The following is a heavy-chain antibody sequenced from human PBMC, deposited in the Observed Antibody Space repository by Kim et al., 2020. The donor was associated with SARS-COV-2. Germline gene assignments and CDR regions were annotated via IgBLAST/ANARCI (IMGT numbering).Heavy chain of an antibody. D-gene: IGHD6-13*01. J-gene: IGHJ5*02. CDR3: ARGIAAVGSRWFDP. V-gene: IGHV4-34*01. CDR1: GGSFSGYY. CDR2: INHSGST. Sequence: SETLSLTCAVYGGSFSGYYWSWIRQPPGKGLEWIGKINHSGSTNYNPSLKSRVTISVDTSKNQFSLNLSSVTAADTAVYYCARGIAAVGSRWFDPWGQGTLVTVSS.